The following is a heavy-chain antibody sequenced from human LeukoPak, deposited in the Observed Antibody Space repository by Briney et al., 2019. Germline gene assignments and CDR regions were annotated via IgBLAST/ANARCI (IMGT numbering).Heavy chain of an antibody. D-gene: IGHD5-18*01. CDR3: ARLGISAMVPY. J-gene: IGHJ4*02. CDR1: GGSISSGGYY. Sequence: PSETLSLTCTVSGGSISSGGYYWSWIRQPPGKGLEWIGYIYHSGSTYYNPSLKSRVTISVDRSKNQFSLKLSSVTAADTAVYYCARLGISAMVPYWGQGTLVTVSS. CDR2: IYHSGST. V-gene: IGHV4-30-2*01.